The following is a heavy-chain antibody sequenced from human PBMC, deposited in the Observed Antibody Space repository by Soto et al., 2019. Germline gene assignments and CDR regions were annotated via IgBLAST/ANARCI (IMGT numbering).Heavy chain of an antibody. CDR1: GFSLTTSGRG. J-gene: IGHJ3*01. CDR2: FFWGDDK. CDR3: AHRLAMMDAFDV. V-gene: IGHV2-5*02. D-gene: IGHD3-16*01. Sequence: QITLKESGPTLVKPTQTLTLTCTFSGFSLTTSGRGVGWIRQPPGKALEWLALFFWGDDKRYSPSLKTRLTISKDTSKNQVVLTMTNMGPEDTATYYCAHRLAMMDAFDVGGQWTVVTVSS.